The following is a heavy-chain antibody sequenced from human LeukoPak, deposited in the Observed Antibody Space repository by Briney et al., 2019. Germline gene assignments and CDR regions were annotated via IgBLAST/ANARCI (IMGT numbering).Heavy chain of an antibody. CDR3: AQTPGYCSSTSCSRYYYMDV. Sequence: PSETLSLTCTVSGGSISSGSYYWSWIRQPAGKGLEWIGRIYTSGSTNYNPSLKSRVTISVDTSKNQFSLKLSSVTAADTAVYYCAQTPGYCSSTSCSRYYYMDVWGKGTRSPSP. J-gene: IGHJ6*03. CDR2: IYTSGST. V-gene: IGHV4-61*02. D-gene: IGHD2-2*01. CDR1: GGSISSGSYY.